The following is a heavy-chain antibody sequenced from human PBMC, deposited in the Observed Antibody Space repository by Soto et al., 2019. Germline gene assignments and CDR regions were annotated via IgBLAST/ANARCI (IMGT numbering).Heavy chain of an antibody. CDR2: ISSRSSYI. V-gene: IGHV3-21*01. J-gene: IGHJ6*02. CDR1: GFTFSNYD. Sequence: GGSLRLSCAASGFTFSNYDMNWVRQAPGKGLEWVSSISSRSSYIYYADSVKGRFTISRDNAKNSLYLQMNSLRAEDTAVYYCAREGFNYFDTSGYPTLGMDVWGQGTTVTVSS. D-gene: IGHD3-22*01. CDR3: AREGFNYFDTSGYPTLGMDV.